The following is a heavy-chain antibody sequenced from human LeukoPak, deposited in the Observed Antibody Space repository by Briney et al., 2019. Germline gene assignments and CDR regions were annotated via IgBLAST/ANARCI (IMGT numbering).Heavy chain of an antibody. CDR3: AKVSRMAPPDY. D-gene: IGHD5-24*01. Sequence: GGSLRLSCAASGFTFSSYGMHWVRQAPGKGLEWVIFIRYDEINKYYADSVKGRFTISRDNSKDTLYLQMNSLRADDTVVYYCAKVSRMAPPDYWGQGTLVTVSS. J-gene: IGHJ4*02. V-gene: IGHV3-30*02. CDR1: GFTFSSYG. CDR2: IRYDEINK.